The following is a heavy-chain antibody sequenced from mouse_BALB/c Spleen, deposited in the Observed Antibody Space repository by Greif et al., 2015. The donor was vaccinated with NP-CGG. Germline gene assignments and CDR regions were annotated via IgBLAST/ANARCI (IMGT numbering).Heavy chain of an antibody. V-gene: IGHV1-7*01. D-gene: IGHD2-14*01. Sequence: QVQLQQSGAELAKPGASVKMSCKASGYTFTSYWMHWVKQRPGQGLEWIGYINPSTGYTEYNQKFKAKATLTADKSSSTAYMQLSSLTSEDSAVYYCARYYRYDYWYFDVWGAGTTVTVSS. CDR2: INPSTGYT. CDR3: ARYYRYDYWYFDV. CDR1: GYTFTSYW. J-gene: IGHJ1*01.